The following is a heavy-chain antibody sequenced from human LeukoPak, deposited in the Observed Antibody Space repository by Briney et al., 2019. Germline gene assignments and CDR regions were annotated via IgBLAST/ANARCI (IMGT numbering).Heavy chain of an antibody. Sequence: SETQSLTCTVSGGSISSGGYYWSWIRQHPGKGLGWIGYIYYSGSTYYNPSLKSRVTISVDTSKNQFSLKLSSVTAADTAVYYCARGAIFGVAHAFDIWGQGTMVTVSS. CDR3: ARGAIFGVAHAFDI. CDR2: IYYSGST. CDR1: GGSISSGGYY. V-gene: IGHV4-31*03. J-gene: IGHJ3*02. D-gene: IGHD3-3*01.